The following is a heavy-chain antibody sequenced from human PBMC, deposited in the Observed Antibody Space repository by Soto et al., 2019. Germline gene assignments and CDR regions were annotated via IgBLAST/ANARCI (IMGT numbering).Heavy chain of an antibody. CDR1: CGSSGSYC. CDR3: ARERWFDP. CDR2: IYYSGST. J-gene: IGHJ5*02. Sequence: ASETLSLRXSVACGSSGSYCWSWIRQPPGKGLEWIGYIYYSGSTNYNPSLKSRVTISVDTSKNQFSLKLSSVTSSDTAGYYCARERWFDPWGQGTLVTVSS. V-gene: IGHV4-59*01.